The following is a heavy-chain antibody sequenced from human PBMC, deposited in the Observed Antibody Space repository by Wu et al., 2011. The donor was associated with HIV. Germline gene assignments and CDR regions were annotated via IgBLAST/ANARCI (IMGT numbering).Heavy chain of an antibody. J-gene: IGHJ3*02. CDR3: ARGEMTTIEPRDAFDI. CDR2: INPNSGGT. CDR1: GYTFPDYG. Sequence: QVQLVQSGAEVKKPGASVKVSCKTSGYTFPDYGITWVRQAPGQGLEWMGWINPNSGGTNYAQKFQGRVTMTRDTSISTAYMGLSRLRSDDTAVYYCARGEMTTIEPRDAFDIWGQGTMVTVSS. D-gene: IGHD5-24*01. V-gene: IGHV1-2*02.